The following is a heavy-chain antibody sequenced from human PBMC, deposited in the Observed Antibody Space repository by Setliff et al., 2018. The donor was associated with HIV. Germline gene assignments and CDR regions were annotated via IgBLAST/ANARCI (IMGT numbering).Heavy chain of an antibody. V-gene: IGHV3-53*01. CDR3: AGAYYYESSGYYWVY. CDR2: VYSGGST. J-gene: IGHJ4*02. CDR1: GFTVSSNY. D-gene: IGHD3-22*01. Sequence: PGGSLRLSCAASGFTVSSNYMSWVRQAPGKGLEWVSVVYSGGSTSYADSGKGRFTISRDNSKNTLYLQMNSLRAEDTAVYYCAGAYYYESSGYYWVYWGQGTLVTVSS.